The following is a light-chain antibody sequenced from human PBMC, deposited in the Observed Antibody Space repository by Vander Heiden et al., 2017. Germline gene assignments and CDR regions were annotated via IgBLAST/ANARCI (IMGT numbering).Light chain of an antibody. CDR3: CTYAGTDTEV. V-gene: IGLV2-23*02. CDR2: EVT. Sequence: QSALTQPASASGSPGQSITISCTGTSSDGGSYDLVSWYQQHPGKAPKLIIYEVTQRPSGASDRFSGSKSGNTASLTISGLQTEDEADYYCCTYAGTDTEVFGSGSKVTVL. J-gene: IGLJ1*01. CDR1: SSDGGSYDL.